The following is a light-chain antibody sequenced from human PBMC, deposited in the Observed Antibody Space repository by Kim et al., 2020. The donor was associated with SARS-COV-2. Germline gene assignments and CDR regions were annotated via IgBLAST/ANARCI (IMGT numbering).Light chain of an antibody. V-gene: IGLV1-47*02. Sequence: QSVLTQPPSASGTPGQTVTISCSGGSSNIGSTSVYWLQKFPGTAPKVLIYTTDQRPSGVPDRFSASRSGTSASLAISGLRSEDEADYYCASWDGSLSGWVFGGGTKLTVL. J-gene: IGLJ3*02. CDR3: ASWDGSLSGWV. CDR1: SSNIGSTS. CDR2: TTD.